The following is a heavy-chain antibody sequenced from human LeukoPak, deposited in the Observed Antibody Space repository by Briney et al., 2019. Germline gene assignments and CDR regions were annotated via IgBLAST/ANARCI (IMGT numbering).Heavy chain of an antibody. CDR1: GGSISSYY. CDR2: IYPSGST. V-gene: IGHV4-4*07. J-gene: IGHJ5*02. D-gene: IGHD3-10*01. CDR3: ARRFGEYLMAGGNWFDP. Sequence: SETLSLTCTVSGGSISSYYWSWIRQPAGKGLEWIGRIYPSGSTNYNPSLKSRVTISVDTSNNQFSLKLSSVTAADTAVYYCARRFGEYLMAGGNWFDPWGQGTLVTVSS.